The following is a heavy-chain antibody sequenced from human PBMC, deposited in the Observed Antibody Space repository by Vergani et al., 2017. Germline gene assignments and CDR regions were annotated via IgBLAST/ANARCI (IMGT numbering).Heavy chain of an antibody. Sequence: QVQLQESGPGLVKPSETLSLTCAVSGFSIDNGYYWDWIRQPPGKGLEWIGYIYHSGSTYYNPSLKSRVTISVDRSKNQFSLKLSSVTAADTAVYYCARDHGSFHYMDVWGKGTTVTVSS. V-gene: IGHV4-38-2*02. J-gene: IGHJ6*03. CDR1: GFSIDNGYY. CDR2: IYHSGST. D-gene: IGHD5-24*01. CDR3: ARDHGSFHYMDV.